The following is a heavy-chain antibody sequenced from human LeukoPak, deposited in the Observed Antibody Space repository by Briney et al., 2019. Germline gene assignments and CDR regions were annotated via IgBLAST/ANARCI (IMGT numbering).Heavy chain of an antibody. CDR2: ISWNSGSI. Sequence: GGSLRLSCAAPGFTFGDYAMHWGRQAPGKGLGWGSGISWNSGSIGYADSVKGRFTISRDNAKNSLYLQMNSLRAEDTALYYCAKDMVRGFYGMDVWGQGTTVTVSS. D-gene: IGHD3-10*01. J-gene: IGHJ6*02. CDR1: GFTFGDYA. V-gene: IGHV3-9*01. CDR3: AKDMVRGFYGMDV.